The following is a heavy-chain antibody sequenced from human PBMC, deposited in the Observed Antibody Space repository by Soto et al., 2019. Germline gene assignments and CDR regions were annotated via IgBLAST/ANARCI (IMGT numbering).Heavy chain of an antibody. CDR2: IYHSGST. Sequence: QVQLQESGPGLVKPSGTLSLTCAVSGASISSSHWWSWVRQPPGKGLEWIGEIYHSGSTYYNAFLKSRVAISLDKSKNQFSLKLRSVTAADTAVYHCVRKDYSDWFFDLWGRGTLVTVSS. D-gene: IGHD4-4*01. CDR3: VRKDYSDWFFDL. V-gene: IGHV4-4*02. J-gene: IGHJ2*01. CDR1: GASISSSHW.